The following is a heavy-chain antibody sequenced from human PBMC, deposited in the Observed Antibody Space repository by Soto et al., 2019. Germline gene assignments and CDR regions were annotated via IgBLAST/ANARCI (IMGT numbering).Heavy chain of an antibody. CDR3: ASRDPGTSVDY. D-gene: IGHD1-7*01. CDR1: GGSFTSNNW. Sequence: LSLTFAVSGGSFTSNNWWTWVRQPPGQGLEWIGEIYRTGSTNYNPSLKSRVTISLDKSENQFSLKVTSLTAADTAVYYCASRDPGTSVDYWGQGTLVTVS. CDR2: IYRTGST. V-gene: IGHV4-4*02. J-gene: IGHJ4*02.